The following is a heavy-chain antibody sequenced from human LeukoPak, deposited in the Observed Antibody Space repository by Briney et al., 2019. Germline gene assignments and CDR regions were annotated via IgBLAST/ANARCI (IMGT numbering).Heavy chain of an antibody. CDR1: GFTFSSYA. CDR2: ISYDGSNK. CDR3: ARERDAFDI. J-gene: IGHJ3*02. V-gene: IGHV3-30-3*01. Sequence: PGGSLRLSCAASGFTFSSYAMHWARQAPGKGLEWVAVISYDGSNKYYADSVKGRFTISRDNSKNTLYLQMNSLRAEDTAVYYCARERDAFDIWGQGTMVTVSS.